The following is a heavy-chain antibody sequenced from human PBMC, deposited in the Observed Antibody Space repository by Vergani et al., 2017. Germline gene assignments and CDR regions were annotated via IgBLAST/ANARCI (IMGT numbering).Heavy chain of an antibody. J-gene: IGHJ3*02. Sequence: EVQLLESGGGLVQPGGSLRLSCAASGFTFSSYAMSWVRQAPGKGLEWVSYISSSGSTIYYADSVKGRFTISRDNAKNSLYLQMNSLRAEDTAVYYCARDPRKSPRPDDAFDIWGQGTMVTVSS. V-gene: IGHV3-48*04. CDR1: GFTFSSYA. CDR2: ISSSGSTI. CDR3: ARDPRKSPRPDDAFDI.